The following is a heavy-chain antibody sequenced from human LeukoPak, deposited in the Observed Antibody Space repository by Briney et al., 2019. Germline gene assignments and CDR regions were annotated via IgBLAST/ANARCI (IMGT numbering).Heavy chain of an antibody. Sequence: PSETLSLTCTVSNGSISYYYWSWIRQPPGKGLEWIGYIYYSGSTNYNPSLKSRVTVSVDTSKNQFSLNLSSVTAADTAVYYCARSRSIDYGDYGWFVYWGQGTLVTVS. CDR3: ARSRSIDYGDYGWFVY. D-gene: IGHD4-17*01. V-gene: IGHV4-59*08. J-gene: IGHJ4*02. CDR2: IYYSGST. CDR1: NGSISYYY.